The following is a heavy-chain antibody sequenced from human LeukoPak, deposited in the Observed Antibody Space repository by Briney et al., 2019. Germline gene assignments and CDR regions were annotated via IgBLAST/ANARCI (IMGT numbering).Heavy chain of an antibody. CDR2: ISREGSYQ. CDR1: GFSFGSYG. J-gene: IGHJ4*02. Sequence: GGSLRLSCAASGFSFGSYGIHWVRQAPGKGLEWVAVISREGSYQNYADSVKGRFTISRDNSKNRMFLQMNSLSAEDTGVYYCVRTREQWQVLDYWGQGTLVTVSS. V-gene: IGHV3-30*03. CDR3: VRTREQWQVLDY. D-gene: IGHD6-19*01.